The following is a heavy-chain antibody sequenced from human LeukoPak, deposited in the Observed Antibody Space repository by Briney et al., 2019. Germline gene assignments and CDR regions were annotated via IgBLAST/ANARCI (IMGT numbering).Heavy chain of an antibody. CDR3: AGGYKYAYYNYYYMDV. CDR1: GGSISSYY. Sequence: SETLSLTCTVSGGSISSYYWSWIRQPPGKGLEWIGYIYNSGSTNYNPSLKSRVTISVDTSKSQFSLELSSVTAADTAVYYCAGGYKYAYYNYYYMDVWGKGTTVTVSS. V-gene: IGHV4-59*01. CDR2: IYNSGST. D-gene: IGHD5-24*01. J-gene: IGHJ6*03.